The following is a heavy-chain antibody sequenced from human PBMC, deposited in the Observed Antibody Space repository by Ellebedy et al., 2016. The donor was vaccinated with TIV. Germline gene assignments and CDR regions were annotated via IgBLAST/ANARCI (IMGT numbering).Heavy chain of an antibody. V-gene: IGHV3-30*15. Sequence: GRFTISRDNSRNTLYLQMSNLRPEDTAMYYCARGDSGSYLDYWGQGTLLTVPS. CDR3: ARGDSGSYLDY. D-gene: IGHD1-26*01. J-gene: IGHJ4*02.